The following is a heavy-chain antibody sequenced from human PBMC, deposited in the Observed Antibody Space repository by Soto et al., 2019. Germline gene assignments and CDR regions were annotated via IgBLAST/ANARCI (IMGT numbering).Heavy chain of an antibody. CDR2: IIPIFGTA. V-gene: IGHV1-69*13. D-gene: IGHD2-2*01. Sequence: ASVKVSCKASGGTFSSYAISWVRQAPGQGLEWMGGIIPIFGTANYAQKFQGRVTITADESTSTAYMELSSLRSEDTAVYYCARGKSWDALVPAAYNYYYYYVMDVWGQGTTVTVSS. CDR1: GGTFSSYA. J-gene: IGHJ6*02. CDR3: ARGKSWDALVPAAYNYYYYYVMDV.